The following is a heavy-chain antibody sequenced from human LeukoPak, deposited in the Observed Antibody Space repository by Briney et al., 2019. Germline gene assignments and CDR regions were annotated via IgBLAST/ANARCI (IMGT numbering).Heavy chain of an antibody. CDR3: ARSVTSSWYLSRASRLGDY. D-gene: IGHD6-13*01. CDR1: GFTFSSYG. J-gene: IGHJ4*02. V-gene: IGHV3-30*03. Sequence: PGRSLRLSCAASGFTFSSYGMHWVRQAPGKGLEWVAVISYDGSNKYYADSVKGRFTISRDNSKNTLYLQMNSLRAEDTAVYYCARSVTSSWYLSRASRLGDYWGQGTLVTVSS. CDR2: ISYDGSNK.